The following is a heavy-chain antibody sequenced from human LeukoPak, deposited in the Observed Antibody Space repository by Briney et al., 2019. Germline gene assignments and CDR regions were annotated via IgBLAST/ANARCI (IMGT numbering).Heavy chain of an antibody. D-gene: IGHD6-6*01. Sequence: PSQTLSLTCAVYGGSFGGYYWSWIRHPPGKGLEWIGEINHSGSTNYNPSLKSRVTISVDTSKNQFSLKLSSVSAADTAVYYCARGRIAARPRWFDPWGQGTLVTVSS. CDR3: ARGRIAARPRWFDP. CDR1: GGSFGGYY. J-gene: IGHJ5*02. CDR2: INHSGST. V-gene: IGHV4-34*01.